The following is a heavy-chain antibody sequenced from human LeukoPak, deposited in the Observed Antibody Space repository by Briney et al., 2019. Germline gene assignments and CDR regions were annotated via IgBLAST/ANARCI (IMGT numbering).Heavy chain of an antibody. J-gene: IGHJ4*02. CDR1: GFTFSSYG. CDR3: ARDQGITMIVVADY. V-gene: IGHV3-33*01. Sequence: WRVLRLSCAASGFTFSSYGMHWVRQAPGKGLEWVAVIWYDGSNKYYADSVKGRFTISRDNSKNTLYLQMNSLRAEDTAVYYCARDQGITMIVVADYWGQGTLVTVSS. CDR2: IWYDGSNK. D-gene: IGHD3-22*01.